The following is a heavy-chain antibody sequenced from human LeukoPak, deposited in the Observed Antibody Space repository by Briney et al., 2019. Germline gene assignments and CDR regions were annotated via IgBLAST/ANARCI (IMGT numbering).Heavy chain of an antibody. CDR2: ISGSGGST. CDR1: GFTFSSYA. Sequence: GGSLRLSCAASGFTFSSYAMSWVRQAPGKGLEWVSAISGSGGSTYYADSVKGRFTISGDNSKNTLYLQMNSLRAEDTAVYYCAKDYSSSWYGAYYFDYWGQGTLVTVSS. J-gene: IGHJ4*02. CDR3: AKDYSSSWYGAYYFDY. D-gene: IGHD6-13*01. V-gene: IGHV3-23*01.